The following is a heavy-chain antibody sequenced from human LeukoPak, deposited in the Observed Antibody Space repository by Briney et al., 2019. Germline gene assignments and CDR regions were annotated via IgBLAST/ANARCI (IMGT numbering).Heavy chain of an antibody. Sequence: QSGGSLRLSCTTSGFTFGDYAMSWVRQAPGKGREWVSFIRRKAHGGTTEYAASVKGRFSSSRDDSKSIAYLQMNSLKTEDTAVYFCTRVTYYYDNSGYFHFDSWGQGSLVTVSS. D-gene: IGHD3-22*01. J-gene: IGHJ4*02. CDR1: GFTFGDYA. V-gene: IGHV3-49*04. CDR3: TRVTYYYDNSGYFHFDS. CDR2: IRRKAHGGTT.